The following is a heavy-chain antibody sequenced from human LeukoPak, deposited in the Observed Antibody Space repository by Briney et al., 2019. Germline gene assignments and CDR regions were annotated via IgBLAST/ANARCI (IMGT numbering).Heavy chain of an antibody. D-gene: IGHD5-12*01. V-gene: IGHV3-74*01. J-gene: IGHJ4*02. Sequence: PGGSLRLSCAGSGFTFSTYWMHWVRQAPGGGLVWVSGINTDGSTTSYADSVKGRFIISRDNAKNTVYLQMSSLRAEDTAVYYCAKESGYDVDLEYWGQGALVTVSS. CDR2: INTDGSTT. CDR1: GFTFSTYW. CDR3: AKESGYDVDLEY.